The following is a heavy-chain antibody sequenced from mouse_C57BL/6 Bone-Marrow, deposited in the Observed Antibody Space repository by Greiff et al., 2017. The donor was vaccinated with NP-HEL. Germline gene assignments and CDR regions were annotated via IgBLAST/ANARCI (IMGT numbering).Heavy chain of an antibody. CDR3: ARNSIYDYDSSPYWYFEV. D-gene: IGHD1-1*01. Sequence: QVQLQESGPGLVQPSQSLSITCTASGFSLTSYGVHWVRQSPGKGLEWLGVIWSGGSTDYNAAFISRLSISKDNSKSQVFFKMNSLQTVDTAIYYCARNSIYDYDSSPYWYFEVWGTGTTVTVSS. V-gene: IGHV2-2*01. CDR2: IWSGGST. J-gene: IGHJ1*03. CDR1: GFSLTSYG.